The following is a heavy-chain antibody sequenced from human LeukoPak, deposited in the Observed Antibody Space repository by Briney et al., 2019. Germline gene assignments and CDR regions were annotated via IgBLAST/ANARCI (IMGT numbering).Heavy chain of an antibody. V-gene: IGHV1-2*02. CDR1: GYTFTGYY. Sequence: ASVKVSCKASGYTFTGYYMHWVRQAPGQGLEWMGWINPNSGGTNYAQKFQGRVTMTRDTSISTAYMELSRLRSDDTAVYYCATDSDRGGFDAFDIWGQGTMVTVSS. CDR2: INPNSGGT. J-gene: IGHJ3*02. CDR3: ATDSDRGGFDAFDI. D-gene: IGHD2-15*01.